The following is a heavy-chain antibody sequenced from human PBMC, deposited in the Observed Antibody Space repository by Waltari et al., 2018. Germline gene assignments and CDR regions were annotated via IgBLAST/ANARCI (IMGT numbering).Heavy chain of an antibody. CDR3: AKDPAGTYYFEY. Sequence: EVQLLESGGGLVQPGWSLRLSCAASEFPFSSHAMNWVRQAPGKGLEWVSTISGSGGNTYYADSVKGRFTISRDNSKNTLYLQMNSLRAEDTAVYYCAKDPAGTYYFEYWGQGTLVTVSS. CDR2: ISGSGGNT. V-gene: IGHV3-23*01. CDR1: EFPFSSHA. J-gene: IGHJ4*02. D-gene: IGHD6-19*01.